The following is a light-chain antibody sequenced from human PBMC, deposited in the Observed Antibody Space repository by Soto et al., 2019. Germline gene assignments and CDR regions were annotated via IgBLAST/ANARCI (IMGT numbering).Light chain of an antibody. J-gene: IGKJ2*01. CDR2: KAS. Sequence: DIQMTQSPSTLSASVGDRVTITCRASQSISNWLAWYQQKPGKAPKLLINKASSLESGVPLRFSGSGSGTEFSLTITSLQPDDFATYYCQQYNGYPYTFGQGTKLEIK. CDR3: QQYNGYPYT. CDR1: QSISNW. V-gene: IGKV1-5*03.